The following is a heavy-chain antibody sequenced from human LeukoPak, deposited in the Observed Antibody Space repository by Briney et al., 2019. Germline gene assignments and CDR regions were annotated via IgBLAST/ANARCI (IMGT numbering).Heavy chain of an antibody. D-gene: IGHD5-18*01. Sequence: ASVKVSCKASGYTFTGYYMHWVRQAPGQGLEGMGWINPNSGGTNYAQKFQGRVTMTRDTSISTAYMELSRLRSDDTAVYYCARSGIQGPAYYFDYWGQGTLVTVSS. CDR1: GYTFTGYY. CDR2: INPNSGGT. J-gene: IGHJ4*02. CDR3: ARSGIQGPAYYFDY. V-gene: IGHV1-2*02.